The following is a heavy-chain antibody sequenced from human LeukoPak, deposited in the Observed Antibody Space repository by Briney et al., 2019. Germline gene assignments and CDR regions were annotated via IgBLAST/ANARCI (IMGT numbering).Heavy chain of an antibody. CDR2: ISGSGGSP. V-gene: IGHV3-23*01. CDR3: ARRDIVVVVSASDY. J-gene: IGHJ4*02. CDR1: GFTFSSSA. Sequence: PGGSLRLSCAASGFTFSSSAMSWVRQAPGKGLEWVSSISGSGGSPYYADSVRGRFTMSRDNSKNTVYLQMNSLRVDDTAVYCCARRDIVVVVSASDYWGQGTLVTVSS. D-gene: IGHD2-15*01.